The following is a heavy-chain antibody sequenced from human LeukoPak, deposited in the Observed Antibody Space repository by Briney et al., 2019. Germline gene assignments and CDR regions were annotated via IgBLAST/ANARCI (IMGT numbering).Heavy chain of an antibody. Sequence: GGSLRLSCAASGFTFSNYWMSWVRQAPGKGLEWLANINQDGSEKYYIDSVKGRFTISRDNAKNSLYLQMNSLRAEDTAVYYCAKAGIAVAGNGVYFDYWGQGTLVTVSS. CDR2: INQDGSEK. J-gene: IGHJ4*02. D-gene: IGHD6-19*01. CDR1: GFTFSNYW. CDR3: AKAGIAVAGNGVYFDY. V-gene: IGHV3-7*01.